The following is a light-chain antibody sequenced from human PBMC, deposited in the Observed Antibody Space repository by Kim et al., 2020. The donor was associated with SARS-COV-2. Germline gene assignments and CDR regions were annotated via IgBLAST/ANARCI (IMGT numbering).Light chain of an antibody. CDR2: RNN. Sequence: QSVLTQPPSASGTPGQRVTISCSRSSSNIGNNYVYWYQQFPGTAPKLLIYRNNERPSGVPDRFSGSRSATSASLAISGLRSEDEADYYCAAWDDSLGVWAFGGGTKVTVL. CDR3: AAWDDSLGVWA. CDR1: SSNIGNNY. V-gene: IGLV1-47*01. J-gene: IGLJ3*02.